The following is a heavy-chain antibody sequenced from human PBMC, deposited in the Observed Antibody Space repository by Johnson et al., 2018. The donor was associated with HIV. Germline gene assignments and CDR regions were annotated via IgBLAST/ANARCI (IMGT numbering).Heavy chain of an antibody. J-gene: IGHJ3*02. CDR3: ARVSSEDAFDI. V-gene: IGHV3-33*08. CDR2: IWYDGSNK. CDR1: GFTFSSYA. Sequence: QVQLVESGGGVVQPGRSLRLSCAASGFTFSSYAMHWVRQAPGKGLEWVAFIWYDGSNKYYGDSVKGRFTISRDNTKNTLYLQMNSLRAEDTAVYYCARVSSEDAFDIWGQGTMVTVSS.